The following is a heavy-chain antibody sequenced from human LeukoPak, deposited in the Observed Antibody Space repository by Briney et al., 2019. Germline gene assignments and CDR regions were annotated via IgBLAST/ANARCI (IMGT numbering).Heavy chain of an antibody. J-gene: IGHJ6*02. CDR2: IIPILGIA. CDR3: ARDLGYSYGYYYYYGMDV. V-gene: IGHV1-69*04. CDR1: GGTFSSYA. D-gene: IGHD5-18*01. Sequence: SVTVSFKASGGTFSSYAISWVRQAPGQGLEWMGRIIPILGIANYAQKFQGRVTITADKSTSTAYMELSSLRSEDTAVYYCARDLGYSYGYYYYYGMDVWGQGTTVTVSS.